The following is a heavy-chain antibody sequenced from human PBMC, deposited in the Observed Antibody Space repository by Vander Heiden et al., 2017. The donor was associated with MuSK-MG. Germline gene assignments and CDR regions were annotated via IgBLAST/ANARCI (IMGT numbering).Heavy chain of an antibody. J-gene: IGHJ4*02. Sequence: QVQLQQWRAGLLKPSATLSLTSAAYGGSFSGYYWSWIRQPPGKGLEWIGEINHSGSTNYNPSLKSRVTISVDTSKNQFSLKLSSVTAADTAVYYCARRRITIFGVVKQLDYWGQGTLVTVSS. CDR1: GGSFSGYY. V-gene: IGHV4-34*01. D-gene: IGHD3-3*01. CDR3: ARRRITIFGVVKQLDY. CDR2: INHSGST.